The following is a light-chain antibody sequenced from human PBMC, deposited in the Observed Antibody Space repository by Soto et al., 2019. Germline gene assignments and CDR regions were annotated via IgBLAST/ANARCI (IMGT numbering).Light chain of an antibody. CDR1: SSNIGSNT. V-gene: IGLV1-44*01. J-gene: IGLJ1*01. Sequence: SVLTQPPSASVTPGQRVTISCYGSSSNIGSNTVNWYQQLPGTAPKLLIYSNNQRPSGVPDRFSGSKSGTSASLAISGLQSEDEADYYCAAWDDSLNGFYVFGTGTKSPS. CDR2: SNN. CDR3: AAWDDSLNGFYV.